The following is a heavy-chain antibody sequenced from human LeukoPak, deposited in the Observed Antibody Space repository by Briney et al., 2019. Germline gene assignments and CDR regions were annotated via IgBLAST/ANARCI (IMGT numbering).Heavy chain of an antibody. CDR3: ASRAAGAFDY. J-gene: IGHJ4*02. CDR1: GGSISSSSYY. D-gene: IGHD6-13*01. Sequence: SETLSLTCTVSGGSISSSSYYWGWIRQPPGKGLEWIGSIYYSGSTYYNPSLKSRVSISIDTSKNQFSLNLSSVTAADTAVYYCASRAAGAFDYWGQGTLVTVSS. V-gene: IGHV4-39*01. CDR2: IYYSGST.